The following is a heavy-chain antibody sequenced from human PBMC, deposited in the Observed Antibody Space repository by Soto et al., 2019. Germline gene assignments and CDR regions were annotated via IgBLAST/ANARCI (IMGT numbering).Heavy chain of an antibody. V-gene: IGHV3-30-3*01. CDR2: ISYDGSNK. CDR1: GFTFSIYV. CDR3: ARVQWDYYDSYGMDV. D-gene: IGHD3-22*01. Sequence: SLRLSCAASGFTFSIYVMHWARQTPGKGLEWVAVISYDGSNKYYADSVKGRFTISRDNSKNTLYLQMNSLRAEDTAVYYCARVQWDYYDSYGMDVWGQGTTVTVSS. J-gene: IGHJ6*02.